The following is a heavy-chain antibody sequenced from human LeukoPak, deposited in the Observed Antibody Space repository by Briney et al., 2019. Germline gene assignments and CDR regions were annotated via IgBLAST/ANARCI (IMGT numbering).Heavy chain of an antibody. CDR1: GGSISSSSHY. CDR3: ARQGYCSGGSCYKFFDY. V-gene: IGHV4-39*01. J-gene: IGHJ4*02. Sequence: SETLSLTCTVSGGSISSSSHYWGWIRQPPGKGLEWIGSIYYSGSTYYNLSLKSRVTISVGTSNNQFSLKLSSVTAADTAVYYCARQGYCSGGSCYKFFDYWGQGTLVTVSS. D-gene: IGHD2-15*01. CDR2: IYYSGST.